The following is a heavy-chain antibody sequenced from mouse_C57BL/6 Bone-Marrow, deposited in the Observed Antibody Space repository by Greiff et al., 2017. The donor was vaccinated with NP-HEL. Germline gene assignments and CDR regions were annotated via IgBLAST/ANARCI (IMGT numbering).Heavy chain of an antibody. J-gene: IGHJ4*01. Sequence: EVMLVESGGDLVKPGGSLKLSCAASGFTFSSYGMSWVRQTPDKRLEWVATISSGGSYTYYPDSVKGRFTISRDNAKNTLYLQMSSLKSEDTAMYYCARVAEGYAMDYWGQGTSVTVSS. CDR2: ISSGGSYT. D-gene: IGHD1-1*01. CDR3: ARVAEGYAMDY. V-gene: IGHV5-6*01. CDR1: GFTFSSYG.